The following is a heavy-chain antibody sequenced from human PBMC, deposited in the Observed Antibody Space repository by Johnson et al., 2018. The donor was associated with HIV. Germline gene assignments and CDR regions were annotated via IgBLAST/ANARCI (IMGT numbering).Heavy chain of an antibody. CDR1: GFTFSSYA. J-gene: IGHJ3*02. Sequence: QVQLVESGGGVVQPGRSLRLSCAASGFTFSSYAMHWVRQAPGKGLEWVAVISYDGSNKYYADSVKVRFTISRDNSKNTLYLQMNSLRAEDTAVYYCAGGGNEIDAFDIWGQWTMVTVSS. V-gene: IGHV3-30*04. D-gene: IGHD1-1*01. CDR2: ISYDGSNK. CDR3: AGGGNEIDAFDI.